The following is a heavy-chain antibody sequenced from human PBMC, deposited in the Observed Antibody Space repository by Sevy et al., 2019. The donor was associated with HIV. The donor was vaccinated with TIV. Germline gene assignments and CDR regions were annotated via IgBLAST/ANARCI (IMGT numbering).Heavy chain of an antibody. J-gene: IGHJ4*02. CDR3: ARGDYYGSLYYFDY. CDR1: GFTFSNYF. D-gene: IGHD3-10*01. V-gene: IGHV3-21*01. Sequence: GGSLRLSCAASGFTFSNYFINWVRQAPGKGLEWVSSISSGSSYIFYAASVKGRFTISRDNAKNSLYLHMNSLRAEDTAVYYCARGDYYGSLYYFDYWGPRTLVTVSS. CDR2: ISSGSSYI.